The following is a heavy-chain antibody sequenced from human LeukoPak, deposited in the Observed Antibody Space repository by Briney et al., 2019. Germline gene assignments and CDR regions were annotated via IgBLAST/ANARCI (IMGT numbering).Heavy chain of an antibody. Sequence: SDTLSLTCTVSGDSTNAYYWGWIRQPPGKGLQYIGYIYYTGGTHYSPSLHSRVTMSIDTTKNQFPLKLHSVTAADTAMYYCARVRDGPRGTHFEFWGQGTLVTVSS. CDR1: GDSTNAYY. D-gene: IGHD3-10*01. CDR2: IYYTGGT. V-gene: IGHV4-59*07. J-gene: IGHJ4*02. CDR3: ARVRDGPRGTHFEF.